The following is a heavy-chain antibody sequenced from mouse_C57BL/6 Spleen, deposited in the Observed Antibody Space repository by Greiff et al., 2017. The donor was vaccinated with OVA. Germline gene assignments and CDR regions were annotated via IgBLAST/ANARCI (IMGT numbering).Heavy chain of an antibody. CDR3: AREWGIYYGNYYYYAMDY. CDR2: ISSGSSTI. Sequence: EVQGVESGGGLVKPGGSLKLSCAASGFTFSDYGMHWVRQAPEKGLEWVAYISSGSSTIYYADTVKGRFTISRDNAKNTLFLQMTSLRSEDTAMYYCAREWGIYYGNYYYYAMDYWGQGTSVTVSS. V-gene: IGHV5-17*01. D-gene: IGHD2-1*01. CDR1: GFTFSDYG. J-gene: IGHJ4*01.